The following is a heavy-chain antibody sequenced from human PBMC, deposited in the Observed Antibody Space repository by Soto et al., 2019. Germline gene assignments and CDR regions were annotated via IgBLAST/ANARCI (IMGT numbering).Heavy chain of an antibody. Sequence: GGSLRLSCAASGFTFTRYSMNWVRQAPGKGLEWVSSISSTTNYIYYGDSMKGRFTISRDNAKNSLYLEMNSLRAEDTAVYYCARESEDLASNFDYWGKGTLVTVSS. V-gene: IGHV3-21*06. CDR3: ARESEDLASNFDY. J-gene: IGHJ4*02. CDR2: ISSTTNYI. CDR1: GFTFTRYS.